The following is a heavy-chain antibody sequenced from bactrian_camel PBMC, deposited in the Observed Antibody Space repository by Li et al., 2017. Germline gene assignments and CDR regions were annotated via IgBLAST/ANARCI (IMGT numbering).Heavy chain of an antibody. V-gene: IGHV3S55*01. CDR2: IDRVRNT. J-gene: IGHJ4*01. CDR1: GYTFGSCG. Sequence: HVQLVESGGGSVQTGGSLKLSCAAHGYTFGSCGVGWYRQAPGKEREFVSLIDRVRNTNYAESVKGRFTISRDNAKNTLYLQMNNLKTEDTAVYYCATGRVYSDYWGQGTQVTVS. CDR3: ATGRVYSDY. D-gene: IGHD2*01.